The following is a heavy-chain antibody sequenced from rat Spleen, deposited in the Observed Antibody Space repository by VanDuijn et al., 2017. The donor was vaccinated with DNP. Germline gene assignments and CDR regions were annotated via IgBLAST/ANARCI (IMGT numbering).Heavy chain of an antibody. V-gene: IGHV5S10*01. CDR1: GFTFSDYN. J-gene: IGHJ2*01. CDR3: ATPSFGY. Sequence: EVQLVKSGGGLVQPGRSLKLSCAASGFTFSDYNMAWVRQAPKKGLEWVATINYDGSRTYYRDSVKGRFTISRDNAKSTLYLQMDSLRSEDTATYYWATPSFGYWGQGVMVTVSS. CDR2: INYDGSRT.